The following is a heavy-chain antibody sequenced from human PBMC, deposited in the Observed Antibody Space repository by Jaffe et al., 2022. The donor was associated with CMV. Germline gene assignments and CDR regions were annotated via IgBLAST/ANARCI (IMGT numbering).Heavy chain of an antibody. Sequence: QVTLKESGPVLVKPTETLTLTCTVSGFSLSNARMGVSWIRQPPGKALEWLAHIFSNDEKSYSTSLKSRLTISKDTSKSQVVLTMTNMDPVDTATYYCARIRLGSGDSSGYFDYWGQGTLVTVSS. V-gene: IGHV2-26*01. J-gene: IGHJ4*02. D-gene: IGHD3-22*01. CDR3: ARIRLGSGDSSGYFDY. CDR2: IFSNDEK. CDR1: GFSLSNARMG.